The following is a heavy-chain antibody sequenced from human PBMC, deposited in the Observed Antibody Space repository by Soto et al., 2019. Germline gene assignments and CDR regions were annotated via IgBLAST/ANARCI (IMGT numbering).Heavy chain of an antibody. Sequence: PSETLSLTCTVSGGSISSSSYYWGWIRQPPGKGLEWIGSIYYSGSTYYNPSLKSRVTISVDTSKNQFSLKLSSVTAADTAVYYCARQGCSSTSCYSRSYYYYYGMDVWGQGTTVTVSS. CDR3: ARQGCSSTSCYSRSYYYYYGMDV. CDR1: GGSISSSSYY. V-gene: IGHV4-39*01. J-gene: IGHJ6*02. CDR2: IYYSGST. D-gene: IGHD2-2*02.